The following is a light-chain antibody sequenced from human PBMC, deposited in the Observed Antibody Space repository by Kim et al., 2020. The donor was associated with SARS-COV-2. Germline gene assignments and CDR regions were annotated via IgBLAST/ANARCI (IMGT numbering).Light chain of an antibody. V-gene: IGKV3-15*01. CDR3: QHYHNWPLT. J-gene: IGKJ4*01. Sequence: VAPGERATLSCSASQTINNNLAWYQQTPGQAPRLLIYATATRAAGIPARFIGSGSGTEFTLTISSLQSEDFAVYFCQHYHNWPLTFRGGTKVDIK. CDR2: ATA. CDR1: QTINNN.